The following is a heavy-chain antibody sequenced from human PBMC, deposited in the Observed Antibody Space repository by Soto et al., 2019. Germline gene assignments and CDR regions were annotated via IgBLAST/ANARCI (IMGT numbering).Heavy chain of an antibody. CDR2: IIPILGIA. V-gene: IGHV1-69*02. Sequence: SVKVSCKASGGTFSSYTISWVRQAPGQGLEWMGRIIPILGIANYAQKFQGRVTITADKSTSTAYMELSSLRSEDTAVYYCARVITLGYCSGGSCYWFDPWGQGTLVTVSS. CDR1: GGTFSSYT. D-gene: IGHD2-15*01. J-gene: IGHJ5*02. CDR3: ARVITLGYCSGGSCYWFDP.